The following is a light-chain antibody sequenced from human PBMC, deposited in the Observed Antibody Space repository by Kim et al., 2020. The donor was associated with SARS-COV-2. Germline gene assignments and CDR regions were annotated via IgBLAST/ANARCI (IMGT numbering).Light chain of an antibody. V-gene: IGLV3-19*01. Sequence: SSELTQDSAVSVALGQTVRITCQGDSLRSYYATWYQQKPGQAPKVVIYGKDNRPSGVPDRFSGFSSGNTAYLTITGTQAGDEADYYCNSRDSNDYVVFGG. CDR3: NSRDSNDYVV. J-gene: IGLJ2*01. CDR1: SLRSYY. CDR2: GKD.